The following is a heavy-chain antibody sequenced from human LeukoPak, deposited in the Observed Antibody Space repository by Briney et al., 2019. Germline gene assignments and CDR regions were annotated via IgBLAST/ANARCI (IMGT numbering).Heavy chain of an antibody. Sequence: GGSLRLSCAVSGFTFSSYWMSWVRQAPGKGLEWVASVKQDGNEKYYVDSVKGRFTISRDNAKNSLFLQMSSLRAEDTAVYYCARGGPHYDILTGRSKPFDYWGQGTLVTVSS. D-gene: IGHD3-9*01. CDR3: ARGGPHYDILTGRSKPFDY. V-gene: IGHV3-7*01. CDR1: GFTFSSYW. J-gene: IGHJ4*02. CDR2: VKQDGNEK.